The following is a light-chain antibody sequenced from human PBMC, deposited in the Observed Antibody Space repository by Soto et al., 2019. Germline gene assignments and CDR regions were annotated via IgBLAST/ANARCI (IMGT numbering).Light chain of an antibody. V-gene: IGLV6-57*04. Sequence: NLMLTQPHSVSESPGKTVTISCTRSSGSIASNYVQWYQQRPGSAPTTMIYEDNQRPSGVPDRFSGSIDSSSNSASLTISGLKTEDEADYYCQSYDSNIVVFGGGTQLTVL. CDR2: EDN. CDR3: QSYDSNIVV. CDR1: SGSIASNY. J-gene: IGLJ2*01.